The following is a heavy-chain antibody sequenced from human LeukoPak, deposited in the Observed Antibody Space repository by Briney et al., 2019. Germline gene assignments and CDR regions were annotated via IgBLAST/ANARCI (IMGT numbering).Heavy chain of an antibody. V-gene: IGHV4-34*01. Sequence: SETLSLTCAVYGGSFSGYYWSWIRQPPGKGLEWVGAINHSGRTNYNPSHKSRVTISVDTSKNQFSLKLSSVTAADTAVYYCARSGVVTATPGRDYGMDVWGQGTTVTVSS. CDR3: ARSGVVTATPGRDYGMDV. J-gene: IGHJ6*02. D-gene: IGHD2-21*02. CDR2: INHSGRT. CDR1: GGSFSGYY.